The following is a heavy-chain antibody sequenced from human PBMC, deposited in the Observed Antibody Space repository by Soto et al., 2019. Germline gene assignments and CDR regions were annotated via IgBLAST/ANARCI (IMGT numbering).Heavy chain of an antibody. V-gene: IGHV3-13*01. CDR2: IGTAGET. J-gene: IGHJ6*02. CDR3: ARDKYNWTNYYYYGMDV. Sequence: GGSLRLSCTSSGFTFISYDMHWVRQTTGKGLEWISAIGTAGETYYPGSVKGRFTISRENAKNSLYLHISSLRVEDTAVYYCARDKYNWTNYYYYGMDVWGPGTTVTVSS. D-gene: IGHD1-20*01. CDR1: GFTFISYD.